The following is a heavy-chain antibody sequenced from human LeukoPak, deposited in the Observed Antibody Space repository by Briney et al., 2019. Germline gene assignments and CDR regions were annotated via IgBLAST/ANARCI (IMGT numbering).Heavy chain of an antibody. D-gene: IGHD2-2*01. Sequence: SETLSLTCAVYGGSFSGYYWSWIRQPPGKGLEWIGEINHSGSTNYNPSLKSRVTISVDTSKNQFSLKLSSVTAADTAVCYCARGRCSSTSCYLHYYYYYMDVWGKGTTVTVSS. CDR3: ARGRCSSTSCYLHYYYYYMDV. J-gene: IGHJ6*03. CDR1: GGSFSGYY. CDR2: INHSGST. V-gene: IGHV4-34*01.